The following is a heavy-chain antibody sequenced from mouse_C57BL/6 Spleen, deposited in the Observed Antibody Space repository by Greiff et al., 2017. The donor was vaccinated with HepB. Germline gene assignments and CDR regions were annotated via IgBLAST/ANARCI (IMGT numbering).Heavy chain of an antibody. CDR2: IDPSDSET. D-gene: IGHD1-1*01. Sequence: VQLQQPGAELVRPGSSVKLSCNASGYTFTSYWMHWVKQRPIQGLEWIGNIDPSDSETHYNQKFKDKATLTVDKSSSTAYMQLSSLTSEDSAVYYCAREGFITTVGYFDYWGQGTTLTVSS. J-gene: IGHJ2*01. CDR1: GYTFTSYW. CDR3: AREGFITTVGYFDY. V-gene: IGHV1-52*01.